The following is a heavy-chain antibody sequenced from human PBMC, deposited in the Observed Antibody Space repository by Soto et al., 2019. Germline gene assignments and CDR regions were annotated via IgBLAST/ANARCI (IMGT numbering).Heavy chain of an antibody. J-gene: IGHJ4*02. CDR1: GYIFTRHG. CDR2: ISPNNGNT. CDR3: AGERGNDYDDY. Sequence: GASVKVSCKTSGYIFTRHGINWVRQAPGQGPEWMGWISPNNGNTKYAERLQGRVTVTTDTSSSTAYMELRSLSSDDTAMYYCAGERGNDYDDYWGQGTLVTSPQ. V-gene: IGHV1-18*04. D-gene: IGHD3-16*01.